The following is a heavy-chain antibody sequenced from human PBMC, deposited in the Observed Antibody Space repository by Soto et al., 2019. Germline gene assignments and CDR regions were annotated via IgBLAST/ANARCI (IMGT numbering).Heavy chain of an antibody. D-gene: IGHD3-16*02. J-gene: IGHJ3*02. CDR2: IYYSGST. V-gene: IGHV4-31*03. Sequence: QVQLQESGPGLVKPSQTLSLTCTVSGGSISSVGYYWSWIRQHPEKGLEWIGYIYYSGSTYYNQSLKSRVAISVDTSENQFSLKLRSVTAADTAVYYCARDYAVIGDAFDIWGQGTMVTVSS. CDR3: ARDYAVIGDAFDI. CDR1: GGSISSVGYY.